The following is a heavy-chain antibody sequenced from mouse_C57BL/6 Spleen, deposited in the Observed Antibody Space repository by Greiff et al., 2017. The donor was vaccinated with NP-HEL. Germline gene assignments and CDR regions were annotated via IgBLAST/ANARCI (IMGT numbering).Heavy chain of an antibody. D-gene: IGHD1-1*01. CDR2: IYPGSGNT. J-gene: IGHJ4*01. V-gene: IGHV1-76*01. Sequence: VQLQQSGAELVRPGASVKLSCKASGYTFTDYYINWVKQRPGQGLEWIARIYPGSGNTYYNEKFKGKATLTAEKSSSTAYMQLSSLTSEDSAVYFCAGFTTVVARYYAMDYWGQGTSVTVSS. CDR3: AGFTTVVARYYAMDY. CDR1: GYTFTDYY.